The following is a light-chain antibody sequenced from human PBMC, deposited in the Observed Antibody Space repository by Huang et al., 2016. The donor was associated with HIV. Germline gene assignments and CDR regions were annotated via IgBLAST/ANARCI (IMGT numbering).Light chain of an antibody. CDR3: QQRYSGVT. CDR2: DTS. J-gene: IGKJ4*01. Sequence: IVLTQSPATLSWYPGERVTLSCRASQSVGNYIAWYQQHPGQSPRLLIYDTSNRATGTPVRFSGGGSGTDFTLTICSLESEDFAVYYCQQRYSGVTFGGGTKIQVK. CDR1: QSVGNY. V-gene: IGKV3-11*01.